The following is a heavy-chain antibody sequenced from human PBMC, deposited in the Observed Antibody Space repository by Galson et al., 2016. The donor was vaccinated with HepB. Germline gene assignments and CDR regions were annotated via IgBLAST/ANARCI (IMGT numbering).Heavy chain of an antibody. V-gene: IGHV3-11*06. J-gene: IGHJ3*01. Sequence: SLRLSCAASGFTFSDYYMTWIRQAPGKGLEWLSFISSRSAYTYSADSVKGRFTISRDNANNSLFLQMNSLSAEATAVYYCARARGHPDVALDLWGQGTMVTVSS. D-gene: IGHD3-10*01. CDR3: ARARGHPDVALDL. CDR2: ISSRSAYT. CDR1: GFTFSDYY.